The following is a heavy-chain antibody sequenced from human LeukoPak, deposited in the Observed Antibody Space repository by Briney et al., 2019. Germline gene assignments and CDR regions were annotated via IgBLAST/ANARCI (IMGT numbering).Heavy chain of an antibody. J-gene: IGHJ6*03. V-gene: IGHV3-30*02. CDR2: IRYDGSNK. Sequence: GGSLRLSCAASGFTFSSYGMHWVRQAPGKGLEWVAFIRYDGSNKYYADSVKGRFTISRDNSKNTLYLQMNSLRAEDTAVYYCARDRCSSTSCYYYSYYMDVWGKGTTVTVSS. D-gene: IGHD2-2*01. CDR3: ARDRCSSTSCYYYSYYMDV. CDR1: GFTFSSYG.